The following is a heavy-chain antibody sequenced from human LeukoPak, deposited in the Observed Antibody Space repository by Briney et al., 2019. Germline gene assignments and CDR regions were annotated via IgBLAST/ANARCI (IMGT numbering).Heavy chain of an antibody. Sequence: ASVKVSCKASGYTFTAYYLHWVRQAPGQGLEWMGWINPSSGGTKYAQKFQGRVSMTRDTSISTAYVELISLSFDDTAFYYCARAFEDWFDPWGQGTRVTVSS. CDR1: GYTFTAYY. J-gene: IGHJ5*02. CDR3: ARAFEDWFDP. CDR2: INPSSGGT. V-gene: IGHV1-2*02.